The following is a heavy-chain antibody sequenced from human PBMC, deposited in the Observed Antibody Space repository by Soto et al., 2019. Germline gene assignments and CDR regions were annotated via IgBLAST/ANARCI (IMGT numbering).Heavy chain of an antibody. CDR3: ARRSSGWYFDY. J-gene: IGHJ4*02. D-gene: IGHD6-19*01. Sequence: EVQLLESGGGLVQPGGSLRLSCAASGFTFSSYAMSWVRQAPGKGLEWVSAITGSGGSTYYADSVKGRFTISRDNSKNTLYLHMNSLRAEDTAVYYCARRSSGWYFDYWGQGTLVTVSS. CDR2: ITGSGGST. V-gene: IGHV3-23*01. CDR1: GFTFSSYA.